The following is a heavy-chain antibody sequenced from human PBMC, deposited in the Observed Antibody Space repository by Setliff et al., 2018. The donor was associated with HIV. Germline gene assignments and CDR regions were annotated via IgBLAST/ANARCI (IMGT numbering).Heavy chain of an antibody. Sequence: ETLSLTCTVSGASISSFYWSWIRQPPGKGLDWIGYIYYSGSTNYNPSLKSRVTMSVDTSKNRFSLKLNSVTAADTAVYYCARLNQQWLVRDSGSNWFDPWGQGILVTVSS. J-gene: IGHJ5*02. CDR2: IYYSGST. V-gene: IGHV4-59*08. CDR1: GASISSFY. CDR3: ARLNQQWLVRDSGSNWFDP. D-gene: IGHD6-19*01.